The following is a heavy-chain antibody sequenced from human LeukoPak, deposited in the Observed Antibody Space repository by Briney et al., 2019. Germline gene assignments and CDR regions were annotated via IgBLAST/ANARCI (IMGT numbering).Heavy chain of an antibody. CDR2: INSDGSST. CDR3: ARDDSSLLWFGELLSHYYFDY. CDR1: GFTFSSYS. D-gene: IGHD3-10*01. Sequence: GGSLRLSCAASGFTFSSYSMNWVRQAPGKGLVWVSRINSDGSSTSYADSVKGRFTVSRDNAKNTLYLQMNSLRAEDTAVYYCARDDSSLLWFGELLSHYYFDYWGQGTLVTVSS. V-gene: IGHV3-74*01. J-gene: IGHJ4*02.